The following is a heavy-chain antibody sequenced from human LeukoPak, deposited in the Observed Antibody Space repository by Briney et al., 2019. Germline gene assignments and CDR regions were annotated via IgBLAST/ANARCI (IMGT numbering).Heavy chain of an antibody. Sequence: GGSLRLSCAASGFTFSSYAMSWVRQAPGKGLEWVSAISGSGGSTYYADSVKGRFTISRDNSKNTLCLQMNSLRAEDTAVYYCAKDRASYYYDSSGPVWGQGTLVTVSS. CDR1: GFTFSSYA. CDR2: ISGSGGST. CDR3: AKDRASYYYDSSGPV. D-gene: IGHD3-22*01. V-gene: IGHV3-23*01. J-gene: IGHJ4*02.